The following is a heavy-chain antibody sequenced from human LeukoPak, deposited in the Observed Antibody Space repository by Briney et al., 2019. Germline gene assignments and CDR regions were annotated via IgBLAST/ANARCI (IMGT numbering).Heavy chain of an antibody. CDR3: AKDNYTDSYYPFDY. V-gene: IGHV3-23*01. Sequence: GGSLRLSCAGAGIPLRGYAMSWVRQAPGKGLEWVSAMSGSGDSTLYADSVRGRFTISRDDSKNTLYLQMNNLRVEDMAVYYCAKDNYTDSYYPFDYWGQGTLVTVSS. CDR1: GIPLRGYA. J-gene: IGHJ4*02. CDR2: MSGSGDST. D-gene: IGHD1-26*01.